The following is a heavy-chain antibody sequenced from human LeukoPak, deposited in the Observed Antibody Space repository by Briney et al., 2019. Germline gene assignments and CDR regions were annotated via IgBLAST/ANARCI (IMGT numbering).Heavy chain of an antibody. Sequence: GGSLRLSCAASGFTVSSNYMSWVRQAPGKGLEWVSAISGSGGSTYYADSVKGRFTISRDNSKNTLYLQRNSLRAEDTAVYYCAKDQDRGVVIYKDYWGQGTLVTVSS. J-gene: IGHJ4*02. CDR2: ISGSGGST. CDR1: GFTVSSNY. CDR3: AKDQDRGVVIYKDY. V-gene: IGHV3-23*01. D-gene: IGHD3-22*01.